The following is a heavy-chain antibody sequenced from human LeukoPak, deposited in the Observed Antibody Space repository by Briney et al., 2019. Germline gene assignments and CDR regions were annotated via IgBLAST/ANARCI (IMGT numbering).Heavy chain of an antibody. CDR1: GFTFSSYG. V-gene: IGHV3-33*08. CDR2: IWYDGSNK. D-gene: IGHD6-13*01. Sequence: PGGSLRLSCAASGFTFSSYGMPWVRQAPGKGLEWVAVIWYDGSNKYHADSVKGRFTISRDNSKNTLYLQMNSLRAEDTAVYYCARDRIAAAGSHDDFDYWGQGTLVTVSS. J-gene: IGHJ4*02. CDR3: ARDRIAAAGSHDDFDY.